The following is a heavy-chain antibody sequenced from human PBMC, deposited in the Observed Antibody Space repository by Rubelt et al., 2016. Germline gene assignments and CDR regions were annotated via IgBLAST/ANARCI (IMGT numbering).Heavy chain of an antibody. D-gene: IGHD3-16*01. V-gene: IGHV3-30*02. Sequence: HVGVAFIRYDGSNKYYADSVKGRFTISRDNSKNTLYLQMNSLTAEDTATYYCARDGGGLAYWGQGTLVSVSS. J-gene: IGHJ4*02. CDR2: IRYDGSNK. CDR3: ARDGGGLAY.